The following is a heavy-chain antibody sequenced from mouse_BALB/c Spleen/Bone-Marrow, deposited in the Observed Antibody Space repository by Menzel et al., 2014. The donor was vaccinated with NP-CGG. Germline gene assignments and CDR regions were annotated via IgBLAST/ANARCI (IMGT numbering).Heavy chain of an antibody. CDR2: INPDSSTI. D-gene: IGHD2-3*01. CDR3: ARLGYYGGFAY. J-gene: IGHJ3*01. Sequence: VQLQQSGGGLVQPGSSLKISCAASGFDFSGFWMGWVRLAPGXXLEWIGEINPDSSTINYTPSLKDRFIISRDNAKNTLYLQMSKVRSEDTALYYCARLGYYGGFAYWGQGTLVTVSA. V-gene: IGHV4-1*02. CDR1: GFDFSGFW.